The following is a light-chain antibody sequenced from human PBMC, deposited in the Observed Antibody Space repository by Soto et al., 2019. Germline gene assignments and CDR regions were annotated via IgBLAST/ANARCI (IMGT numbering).Light chain of an antibody. J-gene: IGKJ4*01. CDR2: DAS. CDR3: QQYNNWPLT. V-gene: IGKV3D-15*01. Sequence: ILLTQSPSTLSLSPGDRATLSCRASQSVDNDLAWYKQTPGQPPRLLSYDASTRATGIPARFSGSQSGTEFTLTISSLLSEDFAVYSCQQYNNWPLTFGGGTKVDIK. CDR1: QSVDND.